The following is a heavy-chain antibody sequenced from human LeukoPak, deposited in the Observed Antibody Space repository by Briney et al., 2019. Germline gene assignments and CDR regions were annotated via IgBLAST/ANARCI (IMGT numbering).Heavy chain of an antibody. CDR2: INGNSFYI. Sequence: GGSLRLSCAASGFTFSSLTMNWVRQAPGKGLEWVSSINGNSFYIYYADSVKGRFTISRDNAKNSLYLQMNSLRAEDTAVYYCARDGGSGSYSYYFDFWGQGTLVTVSS. CDR1: GFTFSSLT. V-gene: IGHV3-21*01. CDR3: ARDGGSGSYSYYFDF. D-gene: IGHD3-10*01. J-gene: IGHJ4*02.